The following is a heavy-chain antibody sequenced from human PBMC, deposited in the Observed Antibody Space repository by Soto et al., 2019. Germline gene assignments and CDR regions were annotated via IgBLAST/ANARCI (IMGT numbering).Heavy chain of an antibody. J-gene: IGHJ4*02. Sequence: PSETLSLTCSFSVFSIRSNNCCICVRQPPGKGLEWIWEIYHSVVANYNPSLKSRVTISVDKSKNQFSLKLSSLTAADTAVYYCARISPYHFDYWGQGPMVTVS. V-gene: IGHV4-4*02. CDR1: VFSIRSNNC. CDR3: ARISPYHFDY. CDR2: IYHSVVA. D-gene: IGHD3-16*01.